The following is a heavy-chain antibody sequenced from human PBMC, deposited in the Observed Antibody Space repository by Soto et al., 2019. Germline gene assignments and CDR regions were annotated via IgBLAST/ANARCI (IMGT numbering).Heavy chain of an antibody. J-gene: IGHJ6*02. CDR1: GYTFTSYG. V-gene: IGHV1-18*01. D-gene: IGHD1-26*01. CDR2: ISAYNGNT. CDR3: ARDLRRWELLGGGYYGMDV. Sequence: QVQLVQSGAEVKKPRASVKVSCKASGYTFTSYGISWVRQAPGQGLEWMGWISAYNGNTNYAQKLQGRVTMTTDTSTSTAYMELRSLRSDDTAVYYCARDLRRWELLGGGYYGMDVWGQGTTVTVSS.